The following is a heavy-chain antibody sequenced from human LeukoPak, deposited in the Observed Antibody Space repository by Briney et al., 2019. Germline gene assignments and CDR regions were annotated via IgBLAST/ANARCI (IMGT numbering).Heavy chain of an antibody. Sequence: PGGSLRLSCAASGLTSSGSAMSWVRQAPGKGLEWVSLISGSGNSTYYADSVKGRFTISRDNSNNMLYLQMNSLRAEDTAIYYCAKVLVLVSANRYYFDYWGQGTLVTVSS. D-gene: IGHD2-15*01. CDR1: GLTSSGSA. V-gene: IGHV3-23*01. CDR2: ISGSGNST. CDR3: AKVLVLVSANRYYFDY. J-gene: IGHJ4*02.